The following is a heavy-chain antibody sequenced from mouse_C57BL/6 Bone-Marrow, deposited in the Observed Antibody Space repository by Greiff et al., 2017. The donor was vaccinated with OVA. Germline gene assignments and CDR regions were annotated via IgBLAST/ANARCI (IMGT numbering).Heavy chain of an antibody. Sequence: VQLQQSGAELVRPGPSVKVSCKASGYAFTNYLIEWVKQRPGQGLEWIGVINPGSGGTNYNEKFKGKATLTADKSSSTAYMQLSSLTSEDSAVYFCARTFYGSSYVWFAYWGQGTLVTVSA. CDR1: GYAFTNYL. J-gene: IGHJ3*01. CDR3: ARTFYGSSYVWFAY. V-gene: IGHV1-54*01. CDR2: INPGSGGT. D-gene: IGHD1-1*01.